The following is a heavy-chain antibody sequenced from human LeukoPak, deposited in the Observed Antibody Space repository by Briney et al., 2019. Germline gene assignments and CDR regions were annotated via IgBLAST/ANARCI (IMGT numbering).Heavy chain of an antibody. CDR3: ARDPTIAAAGTYYYYYYMDV. CDR2: ISSSSYI. J-gene: IGHJ6*03. CDR1: GFTFSSYS. V-gene: IGHV3-21*01. D-gene: IGHD6-13*01. Sequence: GGSLRLSCAASGFTFSSYSMNWVRQAPGKGLEWVSSISSSSYIYYADSVKGRFTISRDNAKNSLYLQMNSLRAEDTAVYYCARDPTIAAAGTYYYYYYMDVWGKGTTVTVSS.